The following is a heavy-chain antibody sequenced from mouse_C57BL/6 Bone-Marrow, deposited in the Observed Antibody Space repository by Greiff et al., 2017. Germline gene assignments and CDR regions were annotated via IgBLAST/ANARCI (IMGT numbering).Heavy chain of an antibody. J-gene: IGHJ3*01. D-gene: IGHD2-14*01. CDR2: IYPGDGDT. Sequence: VQLQQSGAELVKPGASVKISCKASGYAFSSYWMNWVKQRPGKGLEWIGQIYPGDGDTNYNGKFKGKATLTADKSSSTAYMQLISPTSEDSAVYFCGGYAWFAYWGQETLVTVSA. CDR3: GGYAWFAY. CDR1: GYAFSSYW. V-gene: IGHV1-80*01.